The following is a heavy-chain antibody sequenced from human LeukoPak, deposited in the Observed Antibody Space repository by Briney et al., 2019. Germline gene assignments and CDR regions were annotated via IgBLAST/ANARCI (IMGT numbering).Heavy chain of an antibody. Sequence: GGSLRLSCAASGFTFSSYGMHWVRQAPGKGLEWVAVISYDGSNKYYADSVKGRFTISRDNSKNTLFLQMNSLRAEDTAVYYCAKDRALYCSSTSCDDSYGMDVWGKGTTVTVSS. CDR1: GFTFSSYG. CDR3: AKDRALYCSSTSCDDSYGMDV. D-gene: IGHD2-2*01. V-gene: IGHV3-30*18. CDR2: ISYDGSNK. J-gene: IGHJ6*04.